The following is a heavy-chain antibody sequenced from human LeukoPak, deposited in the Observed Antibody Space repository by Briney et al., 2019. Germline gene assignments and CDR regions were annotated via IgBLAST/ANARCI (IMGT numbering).Heavy chain of an antibody. CDR1: GFTFSSYW. V-gene: IGHV3-7*01. CDR2: IKQDGSEK. J-gene: IGHJ4*02. Sequence: QSGGSLRLSCAASGFTFSSYWMSWVRQAPGKGLEWVANIKQDGSEKYYVDSVKGRFTISRDNAKNSLYLQMNSLRAEDTAVYYCARVSVDTAMVPTFDYWGQGTLVTVSS. CDR3: ARVSVDTAMVPTFDY. D-gene: IGHD5-18*01.